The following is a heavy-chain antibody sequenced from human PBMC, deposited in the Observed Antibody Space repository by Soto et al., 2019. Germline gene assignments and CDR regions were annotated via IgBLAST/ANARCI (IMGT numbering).Heavy chain of an antibody. J-gene: IGHJ6*02. V-gene: IGHV4-38-2*01. CDR2: IYHSGNT. D-gene: IGHD2-2*02. Sequence: SETLSLTCAVTGYSISLGYYWGWIRQPPGKGLEWIGSIYHSGNTYYNPSLKSRVSISLDTSKNHFSLELTSVTAADTAVYYCARPRYCSSTSCYTGYYGMDVWGQGTTVTVSS. CDR3: ARPRYCSSTSCYTGYYGMDV. CDR1: GYSISLGYY.